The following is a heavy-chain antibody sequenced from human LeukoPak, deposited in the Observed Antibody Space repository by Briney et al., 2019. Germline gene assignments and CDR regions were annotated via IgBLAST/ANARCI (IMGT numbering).Heavy chain of an antibody. V-gene: IGHV4-34*01. Sequence: SETLSLTCAVYGGSFSGYYWSWIRQPPGKGLEWIGEINHSGSTNYNPSLKSRVTISVDTSKNQFSLKLSSVTAADTAVYYWARGGGYSYGSDWFDPWGQGTLVTVSS. CDR1: GGSFSGYY. D-gene: IGHD5-18*01. J-gene: IGHJ5*02. CDR3: ARGGGYSYGSDWFDP. CDR2: INHSGST.